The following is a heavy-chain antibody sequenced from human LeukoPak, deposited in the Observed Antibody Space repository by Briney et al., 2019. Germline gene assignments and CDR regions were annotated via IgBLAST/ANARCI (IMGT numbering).Heavy chain of an antibody. CDR1: GGSFSDYY. J-gene: IGHJ4*02. CDR2: INHSGST. Sequence: PSETLSLTCGVYGGSFSDYYWSWIRQPPGKGLEWIGEINHSGSTNYNPSLKSRVTISVDTSKNQFSLKLTSVTAAGTAVYYCARGDTIAVDYWGQGTLVTVSS. CDR3: ARGDTIAVDY. D-gene: IGHD6-19*01. V-gene: IGHV4-34*01.